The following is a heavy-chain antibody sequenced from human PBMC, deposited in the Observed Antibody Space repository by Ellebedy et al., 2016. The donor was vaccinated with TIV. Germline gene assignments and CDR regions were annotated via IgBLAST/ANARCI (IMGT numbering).Heavy chain of an antibody. CDR1: GFSLSDYY. V-gene: IGHV3-11*06. CDR3: ATDRATGIPDVTGN. Sequence: GESLKISXRASGFSLSDYYMSWVRQAPGKGLEWVAYISSSSSYTNYADAVKGRFSVSRDNAKNSLDLQMNSLRVDDTAVYYCATDRATGIPDVTGNWGQGTLVTVSS. J-gene: IGHJ1*01. D-gene: IGHD1-1*01. CDR2: ISSSSSYT.